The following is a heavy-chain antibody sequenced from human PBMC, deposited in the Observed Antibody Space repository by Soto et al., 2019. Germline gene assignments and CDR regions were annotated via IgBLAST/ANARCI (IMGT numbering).Heavy chain of an antibody. CDR3: AKGGWRLFDI. J-gene: IGHJ3*02. CDR1: GGSISSSSYY. Sequence: SETLSLTCTVSGGSISSSSYYWGWIRQPPGKGLEWIGRIYYSGSTYYNPSLKSRVIISVDTSKNQFSLKVNSVTAADTAVYYCAKGGWRLFDIWGQGTMVT. V-gene: IGHV4-39*07. D-gene: IGHD3-3*01. CDR2: IYYSGST.